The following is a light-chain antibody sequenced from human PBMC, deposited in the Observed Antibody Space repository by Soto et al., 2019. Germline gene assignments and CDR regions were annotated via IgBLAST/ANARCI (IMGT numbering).Light chain of an antibody. CDR1: QSINNK. CDR2: GAF. J-gene: IGKJ5*01. Sequence: EIVMPQSPATLSVSPGASVTLSCRASQSINNKVAWYQQKPGQAPRLLIYGAFSRATDIPDRFSGSGSGTDFTLTINRLEPEDSAVYYCQQYGSLITVGQGTRLEIK. CDR3: QQYGSLIT. V-gene: IGKV3-20*01.